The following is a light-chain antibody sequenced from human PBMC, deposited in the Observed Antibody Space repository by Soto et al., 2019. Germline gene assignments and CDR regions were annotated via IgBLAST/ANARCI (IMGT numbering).Light chain of an antibody. J-gene: IGKJ5*01. Sequence: EVVLTQSPGTLSLSPGERATLSCRASQSVSSKYLAWYQKKPGQAPRFLIYGASSRATGIADRFSGSGSGTDFTLTITRLEPEDFAVYYCQHYGSSPPITFGQGTQLEIK. V-gene: IGKV3-20*01. CDR3: QHYGSSPPIT. CDR1: QSVSSKY. CDR2: GAS.